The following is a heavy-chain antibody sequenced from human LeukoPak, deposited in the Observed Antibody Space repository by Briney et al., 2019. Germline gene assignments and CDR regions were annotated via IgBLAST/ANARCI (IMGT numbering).Heavy chain of an antibody. CDR2: ISSSSSYI. CDR1: GFTFSSYS. J-gene: IGHJ4*02. CDR3: ARGLRLTDTAMGVYSY. D-gene: IGHD5-18*01. Sequence: GGSLRLSCAASGFTFSSYSMNWVRQAPGKGLEWVSSISSSSSYIYYADSVKGRFTISRDNAKNSLYLQTNSLRAEDTAVYYCARGLRLTDTAMGVYSYWGQGTLVTVSS. V-gene: IGHV3-21*01.